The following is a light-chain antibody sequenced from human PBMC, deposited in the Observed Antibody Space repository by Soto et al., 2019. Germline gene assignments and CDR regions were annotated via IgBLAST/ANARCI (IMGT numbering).Light chain of an antibody. J-gene: IGKJ2*01. Sequence: ERVMTQSPATLSVSPGERATLFCRASQSVNSRLAWYQQKPGQAPRLLISDASTSATGVPARFSGSGSGTEFTLTISSLQSEDFAVYYCQQYYDRPLTFGQGTKLEVK. CDR1: QSVNSR. V-gene: IGKV3-15*01. CDR3: QQYYDRPLT. CDR2: DAS.